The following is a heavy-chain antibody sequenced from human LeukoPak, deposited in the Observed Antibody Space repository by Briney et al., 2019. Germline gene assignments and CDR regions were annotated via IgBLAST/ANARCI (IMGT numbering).Heavy chain of an antibody. J-gene: IGHJ4*02. CDR3: AKDSVFSYYVSGSYRYFDY. D-gene: IGHD3-10*01. Sequence: GGSLRLSCAASGFTFSSYAMHWVRPAPGKGLEWVALISYDGSDKYYADSVKGRFTISRDNSKNTLYMQMNSLRDEDTAVYYCAKDSVFSYYVSGSYRYFDYWGQGTLVTVSS. V-gene: IGHV3-30*18. CDR2: ISYDGSDK. CDR1: GFTFSSYA.